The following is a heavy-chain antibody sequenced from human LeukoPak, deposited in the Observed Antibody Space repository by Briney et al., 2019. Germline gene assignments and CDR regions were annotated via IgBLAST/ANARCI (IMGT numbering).Heavy chain of an antibody. Sequence: ASVKVSCKASGYTFTSYAMHWVRQAPGQRLEWMGWINAGNGNTKYSQKFRGRVTITRDTSASTAYMELSSLRSEDTAVYYCARGEMATISWFDPWGQGTLVTVSS. CDR3: ARGEMATISWFDP. J-gene: IGHJ5*02. V-gene: IGHV1-3*01. CDR1: GYTFTSYA. D-gene: IGHD5-24*01. CDR2: INAGNGNT.